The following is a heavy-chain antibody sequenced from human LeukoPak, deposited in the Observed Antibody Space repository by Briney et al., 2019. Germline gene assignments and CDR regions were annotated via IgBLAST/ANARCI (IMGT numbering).Heavy chain of an antibody. Sequence: GGSLRLSCASSGFIFPNSWMAWVSQAPAKGLEWDANIKKDGSTKHYEGSLKGRLTISRDNPKNSLYLQMNSLRADDTAVYYCARDTDGSLDYWGQGILVTVAS. V-gene: IGHV3-7*01. D-gene: IGHD1-26*01. CDR2: IKKDGSTK. J-gene: IGHJ4*02. CDR1: GFIFPNSW. CDR3: ARDTDGSLDY.